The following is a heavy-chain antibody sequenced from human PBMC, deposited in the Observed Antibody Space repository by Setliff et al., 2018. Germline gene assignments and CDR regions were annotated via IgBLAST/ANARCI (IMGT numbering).Heavy chain of an antibody. CDR1: GFSFSGSA. D-gene: IGHD5-18*01. J-gene: IGHJ3*02. CDR2: IRGRTDNYAT. Sequence: GGSLSLSCAASGFSFSGSAVYWVRQASVKGLEWIGRIRGRTDNYATAYAASVRGRFTISRDDSKNTAYLQMNSLKTEDTAVYYCTFARDGYDVFDIWGKGTMVTVSS. CDR3: TFARDGYDVFDI. V-gene: IGHV3-73*01.